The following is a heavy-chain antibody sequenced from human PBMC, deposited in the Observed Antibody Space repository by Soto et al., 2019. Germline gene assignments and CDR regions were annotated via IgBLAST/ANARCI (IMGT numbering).Heavy chain of an antibody. J-gene: IGHJ6*02. CDR3: ARRAGYNWDYYYGMDV. CDR2: IIPIFGTA. V-gene: IGHV1-69*14. D-gene: IGHD5-12*01. CDR1: GGTFSSYA. Sequence: QVQLVQSGAEVKKPGSSVKVSCKASGGTFSSYAISWVRQAPGQGLEWMGGIIPIFGTANYAQKFQGSVTITPDKSTSPAYMELSSLRSEDTAGYYCARRAGYNWDYYYGMDVWGQGTTVTVSS.